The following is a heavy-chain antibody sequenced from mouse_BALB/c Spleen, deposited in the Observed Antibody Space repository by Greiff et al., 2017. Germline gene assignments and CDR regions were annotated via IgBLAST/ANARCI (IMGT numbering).Heavy chain of an antibody. CDR2: TDPYNGGT. V-gene: IGHV1S135*01. Sequence: EVQLQQSGPELVKPGASVKLSCKASGYSFTDYNMYSVKQSHGKSLQWIGYTDPYNGGTSYNQKFKGKATLTVDKSSSTAFMHLNRLTSEDSAVYYFARFKDGYYALDYWGQGTSVTVSS. CDR3: ARFKDGYYALDY. CDR1: GYSFTDYN. J-gene: IGHJ4*01. D-gene: IGHD2-3*01.